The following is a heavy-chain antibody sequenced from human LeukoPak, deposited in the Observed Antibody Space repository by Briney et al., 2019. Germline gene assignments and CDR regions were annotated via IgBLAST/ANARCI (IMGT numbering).Heavy chain of an antibody. Sequence: SETLSLTCTVSGFSISSGYFWGWIRQPPGKGLEWIATIYGDGRTYHNPSLDSRVTISVDTSKNQFSLKLSSVTAADTAVYYCARSHEVRYFDWLLYPMPFDYWGQGTLVTVSS. D-gene: IGHD3-9*01. CDR1: GFSISSGYF. CDR3: ARSHEVRYFDWLLYPMPFDY. V-gene: IGHV4-38-2*02. J-gene: IGHJ4*02. CDR2: IYGDGRT.